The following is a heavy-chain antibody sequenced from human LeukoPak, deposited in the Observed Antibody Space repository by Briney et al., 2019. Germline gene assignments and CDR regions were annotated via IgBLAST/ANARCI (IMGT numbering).Heavy chain of an antibody. V-gene: IGHV4-59*08. Sequence: SETLSLTCTVSGGSISSYYWSWIRQPPGKGLEWIGYIYYSGRTKYNPSLKSRVTISVDTSKNQFSLKLSSVTAADTAVYYCARLEVYYDSSGYYNWFDPWGQGTLVTVSS. D-gene: IGHD3-22*01. CDR3: ARLEVYYDSSGYYNWFDP. J-gene: IGHJ5*02. CDR2: IYYSGRT. CDR1: GGSISSYY.